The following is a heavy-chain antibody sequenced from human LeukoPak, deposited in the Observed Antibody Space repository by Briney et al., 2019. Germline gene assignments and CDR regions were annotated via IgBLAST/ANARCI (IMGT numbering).Heavy chain of an antibody. CDR1: GFTFNIFG. CDR3: AKTTTGYSSGRYPGWPADY. CDR2: IFGSGGSP. J-gene: IGHJ4*02. Sequence: GGSLRLSCAASGFTFNIFGMRWVRQAPGKGLEWVSGIFGSGGSPHYADSVKGRFTISRDNSKNTVYLQMNSLRVEDTAVYYCAKTTTGYSSGRYPGWPADYWGQGTLVTVSS. D-gene: IGHD6-19*01. V-gene: IGHV3-23*01.